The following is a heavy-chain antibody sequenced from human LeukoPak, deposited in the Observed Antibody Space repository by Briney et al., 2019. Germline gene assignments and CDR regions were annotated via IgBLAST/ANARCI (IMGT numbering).Heavy chain of an antibody. CDR2: IYYSGTT. V-gene: IGHV4-28*06. CDR3: ARKIAAAGHFDY. Sequence: SDTLSLTCAVSGYSISSSNWWGWIRQPPGKGLEWIGYIYYSGTTNYNPSLKGRVTMSVDTSKNQFSLKLSSVTALDTAVYYCARKIAAAGHFDYWGQGTLVTVSS. CDR1: GYSISSSNW. D-gene: IGHD6-13*01. J-gene: IGHJ4*02.